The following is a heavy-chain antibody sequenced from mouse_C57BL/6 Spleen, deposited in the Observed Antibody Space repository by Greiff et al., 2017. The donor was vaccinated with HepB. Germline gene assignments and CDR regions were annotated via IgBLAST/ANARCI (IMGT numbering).Heavy chain of an antibody. V-gene: IGHV1-54*01. D-gene: IGHD3-3*01. Sequence: QVQLQQSGAELVRPGTSVKVSCKASGYAFTNYLIEWVKQRPGQGLEWIGVINPGSGGTNYNEKFKGKATLTADKSSSTAYMQLSSLTSEDSAVYFCARGDSGPDGWFAYWGQGTLVTVSA. CDR2: INPGSGGT. J-gene: IGHJ3*01. CDR1: GYAFTNYL. CDR3: ARGDSGPDGWFAY.